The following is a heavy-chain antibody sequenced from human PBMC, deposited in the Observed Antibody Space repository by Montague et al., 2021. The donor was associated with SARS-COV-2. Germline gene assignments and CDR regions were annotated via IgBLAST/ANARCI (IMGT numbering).Heavy chain of an antibody. Sequence: SLRLSCADSGFTFSSYGMTWVRQAPGKGLEWVSSITSSGDRTSHADSVKGRFTISRDNSKNTLYLQMNNLRAEDTAVYYCAKAQGYMDVWGEGTTVTVSS. CDR2: ITSSGDRT. J-gene: IGHJ6*03. V-gene: IGHV3-23*01. CDR3: AKAQGYMDV. CDR1: GFTFSSYG.